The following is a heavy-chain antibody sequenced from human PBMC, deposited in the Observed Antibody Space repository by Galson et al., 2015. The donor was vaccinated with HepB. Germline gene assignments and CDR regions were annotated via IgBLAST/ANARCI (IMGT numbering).Heavy chain of an antibody. D-gene: IGHD4/OR15-4a*01. V-gene: IGHV3-48*04. CDR1: DSTFSSYT. CDR3: ATTKFGSGAYWTFDI. CDR2: ISTNGATI. Sequence: SLRLSCAASDSTFSSYTTNWVRQTPGKGLQWISYISTNGATIHYADSVKGRFTIARDNAENTMWLQMNSLRAEDTAVYYCATTKFGSGAYWTFDIWGQGTLVTVSS. J-gene: IGHJ3*02.